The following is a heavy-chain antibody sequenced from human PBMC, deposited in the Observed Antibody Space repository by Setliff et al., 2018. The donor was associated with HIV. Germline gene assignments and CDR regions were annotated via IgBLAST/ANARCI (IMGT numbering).Heavy chain of an antibody. D-gene: IGHD2-21*02. CDR2: INHKGVT. J-gene: IGHJ4*02. CDR1: GGTFSGYY. Sequence: PSETLSLTCAVYGGTFSGYYWTWIRQSPERGLEWIGEINHKGVTNYSPSLMRRATISVDTSKNQFSLRLSSVTAADTALYFCSRAQTAAPRPLDYWGQGALVTVSS. V-gene: IGHV4-34*08. CDR3: SRAQTAAPRPLDY.